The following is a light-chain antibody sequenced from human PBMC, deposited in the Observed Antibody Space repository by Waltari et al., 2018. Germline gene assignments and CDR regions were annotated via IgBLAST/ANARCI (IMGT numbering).Light chain of an antibody. CDR2: EVS. Sequence: QSALTQPPSVSGSPGQSVTISCTGTSSDVGSYNRVSWYQQPPGTAPKLMIYEVSHLPGGVPDRFSVSKAGKTASLTISGLQAEDEADYYCSSYTSSSTLVVGGGTKLTVL. CDR3: SSYTSSSTLV. V-gene: IGLV2-18*02. J-gene: IGLJ2*01. CDR1: SSDVGSYNR.